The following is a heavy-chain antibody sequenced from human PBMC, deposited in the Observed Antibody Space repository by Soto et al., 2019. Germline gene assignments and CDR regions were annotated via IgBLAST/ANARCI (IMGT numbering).Heavy chain of an antibody. D-gene: IGHD6-13*01. V-gene: IGHV3-23*01. CDR3: AKVSSSWYAGFFDL. CDR1: GFTFSRHA. Sequence: EVQLLESGGGLVQPGGSLRLSCTASGFTFSRHAMTWVRQAPGKGLDWVSGLSDSGGSIYYADSVKGRFTISRDNSMNTLYLQMNILRAEDTAIYYCAKVSSSWYAGFFDLWGQGTLVTVSS. CDR2: LSDSGGSI. J-gene: IGHJ4*02.